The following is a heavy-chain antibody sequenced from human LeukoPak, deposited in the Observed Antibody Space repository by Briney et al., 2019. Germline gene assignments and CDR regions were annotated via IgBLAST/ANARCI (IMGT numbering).Heavy chain of an antibody. V-gene: IGHV3-48*02. D-gene: IGHD1-26*01. CDR2: ISSSSRTM. Sequence: PGGSLRLSCAASGFTFSSSAMTWVRQAPGKGLEWVSYISSSSRTMYYADSVKGRFTISRDNAKNSLYLQMNSLRDEDTAVYYCARGSYSFDYWGQGTLVTVSS. J-gene: IGHJ4*02. CDR3: ARGSYSFDY. CDR1: GFTFSSSA.